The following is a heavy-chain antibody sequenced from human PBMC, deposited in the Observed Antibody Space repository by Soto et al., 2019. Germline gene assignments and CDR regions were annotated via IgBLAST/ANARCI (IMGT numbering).Heavy chain of an antibody. J-gene: IGHJ4*02. CDR1: GGSFSDYY. CDR3: ARESRSGGSVTFDY. Sequence: QVQLQQWGAGLLKPSETLSLTCAVYGGSFSDYYWSWVRQPPGKGLEWIGEINHSGGTNYNPSLKSRVTISVDTSKNQFSLKLSSMTAADTAVYYCARESRSGGSVTFDYWGQGSLVTVSS. CDR2: INHSGGT. V-gene: IGHV4-34*01. D-gene: IGHD2-15*01.